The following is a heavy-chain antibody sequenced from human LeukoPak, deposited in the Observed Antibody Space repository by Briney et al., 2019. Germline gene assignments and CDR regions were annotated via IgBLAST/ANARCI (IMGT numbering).Heavy chain of an antibody. CDR1: GFTFSNYA. V-gene: IGHV3-23*01. D-gene: IGHD6-13*01. Sequence: GGSLRLSCAASGFTFSNYAMSWVRQAPEKGLEWVSGIGDTGVSTYYTDSVKGRFTISRDKSKNTLYLQMNSLRTEDTAVYYCAKGAIAAAGMGGYFDYWAREPWSPSPQ. CDR3: AKGAIAAAGMGGYFDY. J-gene: IGHJ4*02. CDR2: IGDTGVST.